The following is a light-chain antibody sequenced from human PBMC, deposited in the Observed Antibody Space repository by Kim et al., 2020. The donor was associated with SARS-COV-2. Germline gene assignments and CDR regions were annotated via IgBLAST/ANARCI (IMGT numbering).Light chain of an antibody. Sequence: SYELTQPPSVSVSPGQTASFTCSGDKLGDKYACWYQQKPGQSPVLVIYQDSKRPSGIPERFSGSNSGNTATLTISGTQAMDEADYYCQAWDSSTDVVFGGGTQLTVL. CDR3: QAWDSSTDVV. J-gene: IGLJ2*01. CDR1: KLGDKY. V-gene: IGLV3-1*01. CDR2: QDS.